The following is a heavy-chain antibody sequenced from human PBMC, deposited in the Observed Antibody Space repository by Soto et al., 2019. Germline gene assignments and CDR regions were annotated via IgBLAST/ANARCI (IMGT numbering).Heavy chain of an antibody. CDR1: GGSFSGYY. J-gene: IGHJ2*01. D-gene: IGHD3-9*01. Sequence: QVQLQQWGAGPLRPLETLSLTCGVSGGSFSGYYWAWIRQSPGKGLEWIGEINDRGSINYNPSLKSRVSISVDTSKNHYSLILRSVTAADTSVYYCARESNDILTGPPCVWDVDLWGRGNLVTV. V-gene: IGHV4-34*01. CDR2: INDRGSI. CDR3: ARESNDILTGPPCVWDVDL.